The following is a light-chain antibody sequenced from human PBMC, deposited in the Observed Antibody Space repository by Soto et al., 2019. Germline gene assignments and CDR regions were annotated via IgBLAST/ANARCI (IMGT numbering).Light chain of an antibody. CDR2: AAS. CDR1: QGISSL. Sequence: EIVLTQSPATLSVSPGERATLSCRASQGISSLLAWYQQKPGQAPRLLIYAASNRATGIPARFSGSGSGTDFTLTISSLEPEDSAVYYCQQRYNWLTFGGGTKVDIK. CDR3: QQRYNWLT. J-gene: IGKJ4*01. V-gene: IGKV3D-11*01.